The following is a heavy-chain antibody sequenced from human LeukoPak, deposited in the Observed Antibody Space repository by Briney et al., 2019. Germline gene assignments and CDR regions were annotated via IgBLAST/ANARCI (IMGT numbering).Heavy chain of an antibody. V-gene: IGHV4-30-4*01. Sequence: SETLSLTCTVSGDSIRSGSYYWSWIRQPPGKGLEWIGYIYYSGNSFYNPSLKSRVTISVDTSKNQFSMNLSPVTAADTAVYYCARDFRALRYFDLWGRGTLVTVSS. CDR1: GDSIRSGSYY. CDR2: IYYSGNS. J-gene: IGHJ2*01. CDR3: ARDFRALRYFDL.